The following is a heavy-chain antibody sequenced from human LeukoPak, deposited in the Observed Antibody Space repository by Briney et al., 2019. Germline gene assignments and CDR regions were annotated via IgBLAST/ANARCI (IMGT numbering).Heavy chain of an antibody. V-gene: IGHV3-23*01. CDR1: GFTFSTYA. J-gene: IGHJ4*02. D-gene: IGHD3-22*01. CDR3: ARDRGWRSGGYYLYYFDF. CDR2: TTGNGGST. Sequence: GGSLRLSCVTSGFTFSTYAMSWVRQAPGKGLEWVSSTTGNGGSTNYADSVKGRVTVSRDNSKNTLFLQMNSLRAEDTAVYFCARDRGWRSGGYYLYYFDFWGQGTLVTVSS.